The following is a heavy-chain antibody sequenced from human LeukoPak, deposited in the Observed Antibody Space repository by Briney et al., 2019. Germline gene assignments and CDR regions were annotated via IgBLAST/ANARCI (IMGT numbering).Heavy chain of an antibody. J-gene: IGHJ3*02. V-gene: IGHV3-66*04. D-gene: IGHD1-1*01. Sequence: PAGSLRLSFAASGFTVSSNYMSWVRQAPGKCLEWVSVIYSGRSTYYADSVKGSFTISIDNSKNTLSLQMNTLRAEDRAVYYCATLNGDAFDIWGQGTMVTVSS. CDR1: GFTVSSNY. CDR2: IYSGRST. CDR3: ATLNGDAFDI.